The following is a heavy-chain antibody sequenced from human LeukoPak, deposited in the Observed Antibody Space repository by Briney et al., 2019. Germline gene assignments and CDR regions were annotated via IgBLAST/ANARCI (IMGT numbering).Heavy chain of an antibody. CDR3: ARVAQGPLAAAGTFDY. CDR1: GFTFSSYS. V-gene: IGHV3-21*01. D-gene: IGHD6-13*01. CDR2: ISSSSSYI. Sequence: PGGSLRLSCAASGFTFSSYSMNWVRQAPGKGLEWVSSISSSSSYIYYADSVKGRFTISRDNAKNSLYLQMNSLRAEDTAVYYCARVAQGPLAAAGTFDYWGQGTLVTVSS. J-gene: IGHJ4*02.